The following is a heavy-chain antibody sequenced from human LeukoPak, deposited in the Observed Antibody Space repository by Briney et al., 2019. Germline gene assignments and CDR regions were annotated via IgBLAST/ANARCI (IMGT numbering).Heavy chain of an antibody. Sequence: SVKVSCKASGGTFSSYAISWVRQAPGQGVEWMGRIFTILGIANHAQKYPGTTPITADKSTSTAYLELTSLRSEDTAVQSCARDGSGGDCRPNDNYYYGTDVWGQGTTVTASS. V-gene: IGHV1-69*04. D-gene: IGHD2-21*02. CDR1: GGTFSSYA. CDR3: ARDGSGGDCRPNDNYYYGTDV. J-gene: IGHJ6*02. CDR2: IFTILGIA.